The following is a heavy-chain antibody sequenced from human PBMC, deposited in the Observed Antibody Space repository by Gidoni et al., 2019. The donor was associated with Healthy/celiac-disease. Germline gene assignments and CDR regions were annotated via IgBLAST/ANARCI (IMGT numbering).Heavy chain of an antibody. V-gene: IGHV3-30-3*01. D-gene: IGHD3-3*01. J-gene: IGHJ4*02. Sequence: QVQLVASGGGVVQPGRSLRLSCAASGFTFSSYAMHWVRQAPGKGLEWVAVISYDGSNKYYADSVKGRFTISRDNSKNTLYLQMNSLRAEDTAVYYCAREGAAYDFWSGYGFDYWGQGTLVTVSS. CDR1: GFTFSSYA. CDR3: AREGAAYDFWSGYGFDY. CDR2: ISYDGSNK.